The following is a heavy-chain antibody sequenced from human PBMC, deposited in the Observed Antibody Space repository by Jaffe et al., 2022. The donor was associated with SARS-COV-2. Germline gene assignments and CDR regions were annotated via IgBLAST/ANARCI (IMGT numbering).Heavy chain of an antibody. CDR3: AKAPPPNQYNSSSYFDY. CDR2: ISFDGSNK. Sequence: QVQLVESGGGVVQPGRSLRLSCAASGFTFSNFGMHWVRQAPGEGLEWVAVISFDGSNKYYADSVKGRFTVSRDNAKNTLYLQMNSLGVDDTALYYCAKAPPPNQYNSSSYFDYWGQGTLVTVSS. V-gene: IGHV3-30*18. D-gene: IGHD6-6*01. J-gene: IGHJ4*02. CDR1: GFTFSNFG.